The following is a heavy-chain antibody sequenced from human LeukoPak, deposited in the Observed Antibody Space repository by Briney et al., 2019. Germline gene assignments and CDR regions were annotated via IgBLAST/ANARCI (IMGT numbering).Heavy chain of an antibody. J-gene: IGHJ4*02. D-gene: IGHD3-10*01. CDR1: GYTFTGYY. Sequence: ASVKVSCKASGYTFTGYYMHWMRQAPGQGLEWMGWSNPNSGYTTYTQKFQGRVIMTRDTSISTAYMELRGLTSDDTAVYYCARARVDYAAGSYAPLFDYWGQGTLVTVSS. CDR2: SNPNSGYT. CDR3: ARARVDYAAGSYAPLFDY. V-gene: IGHV1-2*02.